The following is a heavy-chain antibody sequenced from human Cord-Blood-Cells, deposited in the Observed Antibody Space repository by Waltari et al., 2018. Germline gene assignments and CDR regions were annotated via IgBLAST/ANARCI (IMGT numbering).Heavy chain of an antibody. CDR2: IIPIFGTA. CDR1: GGTFSSYA. D-gene: IGHD3-3*01. CDR3: ARSPYDFWSGYYDAFDI. V-gene: IGHV1-69*01. J-gene: IGHJ3*02. Sequence: QVQLVQSGAEVKKPGSSVKVSCKASGGTFSSYAIRWVRQAPGQGLEWMGGIIPIFGTANYAQKFQGRVTITADESTSTAYMELSSLRSEDTAVYYCARSPYDFWSGYYDAFDIWGQGTMVTVSS.